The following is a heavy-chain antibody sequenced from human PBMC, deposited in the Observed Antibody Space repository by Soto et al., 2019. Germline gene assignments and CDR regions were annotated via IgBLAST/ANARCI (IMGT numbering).Heavy chain of an antibody. CDR1: GFTFSSYS. J-gene: IGHJ5*02. D-gene: IGHD5-12*01. CDR2: ISSSSSYI. Sequence: EVQLVESGGGLVKPGGSLRLSCAASGFTFSSYSMNWVRQAPGKGLEWVSSISSSSSYIYYADSVKGRFTISRDNAKNSLYLQMNSLRAEDTAVYYGARDLVEMATWWFDPWGQGTLVTVSS. V-gene: IGHV3-21*01. CDR3: ARDLVEMATWWFDP.